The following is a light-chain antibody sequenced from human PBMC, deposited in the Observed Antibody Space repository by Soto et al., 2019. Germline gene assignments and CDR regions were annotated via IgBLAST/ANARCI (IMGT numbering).Light chain of an antibody. CDR3: SSYTSSSTWV. Sequence: QSALTQPASVSGSPGQSITISCTGTSSDVGDYNYVSWYQQHPGKAPKLMIYEVSNRPSGVSNRFSGSKSDNTASLTISGLQAEDEADYYCSSYTSSSTWVFGGGTKVTVL. CDR2: EVS. V-gene: IGLV2-14*01. CDR1: SSDVGDYNY. J-gene: IGLJ3*02.